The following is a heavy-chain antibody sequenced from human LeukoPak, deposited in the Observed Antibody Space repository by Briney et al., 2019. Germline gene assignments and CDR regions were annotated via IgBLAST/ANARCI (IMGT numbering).Heavy chain of an antibody. V-gene: IGHV3-64*01. CDR3: ARGSAYYDFWSGLGTGPYYYYGMDV. CDR1: GFTFSSYA. J-gene: IGHJ6*02. D-gene: IGHD3-3*01. Sequence: PGGSLRLSCAASGFTFSSYAMHWVRQAPGKGLEYVSAISSNGGSTYYANSVKGRFTISRDNSKNTLYLQMGSLRAEDMAVYYCARGSAYYDFWSGLGTGPYYYYGMDVWGQGTTVTVSS. CDR2: ISSNGGST.